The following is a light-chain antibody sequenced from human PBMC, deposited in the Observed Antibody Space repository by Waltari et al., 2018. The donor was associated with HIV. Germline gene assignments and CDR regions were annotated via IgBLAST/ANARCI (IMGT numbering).Light chain of an antibody. CDR3: GTWDSGLSAVV. J-gene: IGLJ3*02. CDR1: SSHIGSND. CDR2: DNY. V-gene: IGLV1-51*01. Sequence: QSVLTQPPSGSAAPGQRVTISCSGSSSHIGSNDVSWYQQLPGTAPKLLIFDNYKRPSGIPDRFSGSKSGTSATLGITGLQTGDEADYYCGTWDSGLSAVVFGGGTKLTVL.